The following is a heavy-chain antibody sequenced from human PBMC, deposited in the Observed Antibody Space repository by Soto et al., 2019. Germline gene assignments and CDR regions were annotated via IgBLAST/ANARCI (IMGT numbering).Heavy chain of an antibody. D-gene: IGHD5-12*01. CDR3: ARDLSGYDTLYYDY. V-gene: IGHV1-3*01. CDR2: INAGNGNT. CDR1: GYTFTSYA. Sequence: GASVKVSCKASGYTFTSYAMHWVRQAPGQRLEWMGWINAGNGNTKYSQKFQGRVTITRDTSASTAYMELSSLRSEDTAVYYCARDLSGYDTLYYDYWGQGTLVTVSS. J-gene: IGHJ4*02.